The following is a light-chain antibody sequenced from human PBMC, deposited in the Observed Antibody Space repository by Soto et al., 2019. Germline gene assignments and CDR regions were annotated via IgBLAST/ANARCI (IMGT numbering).Light chain of an antibody. Sequence: DIQMTQSPSTLSASVGDRVTITCRASQSIGDWLAWHQQRPGKAPKFLIYKASSLQSGVPSRFSRSGSGTEFTLTISSLQPDDFATYYCQQDNGYAVTFGQGTKVDIK. CDR3: QQDNGYAVT. CDR1: QSIGDW. J-gene: IGKJ1*01. V-gene: IGKV1-5*03. CDR2: KAS.